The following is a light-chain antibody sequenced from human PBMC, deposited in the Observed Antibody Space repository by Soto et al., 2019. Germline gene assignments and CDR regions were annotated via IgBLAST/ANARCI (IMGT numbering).Light chain of an antibody. J-gene: IGKJ4*01. CDR3: QKYNSAPLT. CDR1: QSVSSK. V-gene: IGKV3D-15*01. CDR2: GAS. Sequence: ETVMTQSPATLSVSPGERATLSCRASQSVSSKLAWYQQKPGQAPRLLIYGASTRATGIPARFSGSGSGTDFTLTISSLQPEDVAAYYCQKYNSAPLTFGGGTKVEIK.